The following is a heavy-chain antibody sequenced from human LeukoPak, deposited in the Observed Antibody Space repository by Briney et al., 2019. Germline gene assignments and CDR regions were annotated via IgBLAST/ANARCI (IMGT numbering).Heavy chain of an antibody. V-gene: IGHV3-23*01. CDR3: AKGSGNGYGSGPFDY. D-gene: IGHD3-10*01. CDR1: GFTFGSYG. CDR2: ISGSGGST. Sequence: GGSLRLSCAASGFTFGSYGTSWVRQAPGKGLEWVSAISGSGGSTYYADSVKGRFTISRDNSKNTLYLQMNSLRAEDTALYYCAKGSGNGYGSGPFDYWGQGTLVTVSS. J-gene: IGHJ4*02.